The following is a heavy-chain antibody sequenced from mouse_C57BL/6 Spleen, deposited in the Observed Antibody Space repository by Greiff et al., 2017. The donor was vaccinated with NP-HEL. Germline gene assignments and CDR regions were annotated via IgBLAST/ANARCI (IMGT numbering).Heavy chain of an antibody. CDR2: INPNYGTT. J-gene: IGHJ2*01. Sequence: EVQRVESGPELVKPGASVKISCKASGYSFTDYNMNWVKQSHGKSLEWIGVINPNYGTTSYNQKFKGKATLTVDQSSSTAYMQLNSLTSEDSAVYYCARDSSGLYYFDYWGQGTTLTVSS. V-gene: IGHV1-39*01. CDR1: GYSFTDYN. CDR3: ARDSSGLYYFDY. D-gene: IGHD3-2*02.